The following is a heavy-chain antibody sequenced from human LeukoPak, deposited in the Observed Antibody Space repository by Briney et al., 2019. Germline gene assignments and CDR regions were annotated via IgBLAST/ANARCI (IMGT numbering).Heavy chain of an antibody. CDR2: IYYSGST. J-gene: IGHJ4*02. CDR1: GGSISSSSYY. D-gene: IGHD6-6*01. V-gene: IGHV4-39*01. CDR3: AREYSSSSGIYFDY. Sequence: SETLSLTCTVSGGSISSSSYYWGWIRQPPGKGLEWIGSIYYSGSTYYNPSLKSRVTISVDTSKNQFSLKLSSVTAADTAVYYCAREYSSSSGIYFDYWGQGTLVTVSS.